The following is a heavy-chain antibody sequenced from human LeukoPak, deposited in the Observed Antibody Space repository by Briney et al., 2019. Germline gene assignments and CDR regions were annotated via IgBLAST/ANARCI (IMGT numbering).Heavy chain of an antibody. CDR3: ARGPAVAGYYYYYYMDV. V-gene: IGHV4-4*07. CDR2: IYTSGST. J-gene: IGHJ6*03. D-gene: IGHD6-19*01. Sequence: PSETLSLTCTLPGGSISSYYWSWIRQPAGKGLEWIGRIYTSGSTNYNPSLKSRVTMSVDTSKNQFSLKLSSVTAADTAVYYCARGPAVAGYYYYYYMDVWGKGTTVTVSS. CDR1: GGSISSYY.